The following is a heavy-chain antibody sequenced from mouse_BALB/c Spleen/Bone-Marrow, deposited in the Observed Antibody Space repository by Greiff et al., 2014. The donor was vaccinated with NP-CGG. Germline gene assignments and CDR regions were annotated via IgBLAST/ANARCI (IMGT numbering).Heavy chain of an antibody. D-gene: IGHD2-14*01. V-gene: IGHV14-3*02. CDR2: IDTAIFT. J-gene: IGHJ1*01. CDR1: GFNIKDTY. CDR3: ASYRYGWYFDV. Sequence: EVQLQQSGAELVKPGASVKLSCTASGFNIKDTYLHWVKQRHEQGLDWIGRIDTAIFTKYDPKFQGKATITADTSSNTAYLQLSSLTSEDSAVYYCASYRYGWYFDVWGAGTTVTVSS.